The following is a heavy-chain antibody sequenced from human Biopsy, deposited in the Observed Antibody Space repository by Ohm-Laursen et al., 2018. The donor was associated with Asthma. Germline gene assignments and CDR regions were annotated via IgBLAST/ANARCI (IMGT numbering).Heavy chain of an antibody. CDR1: GFTFSNYG. Sequence: SLRLSCAASGFTFSNYGMHWVRQAPGKGLEWVAVISFDGTNRNYTDSVKGRFTISRDNSRNTLHLEMNSLRAEDTAVYFCAKEVFPGWELRRGPDYWGQGTLVTVSS. D-gene: IGHD1-26*01. J-gene: IGHJ4*02. CDR2: ISFDGTNR. CDR3: AKEVFPGWELRRGPDY. V-gene: IGHV3-30*18.